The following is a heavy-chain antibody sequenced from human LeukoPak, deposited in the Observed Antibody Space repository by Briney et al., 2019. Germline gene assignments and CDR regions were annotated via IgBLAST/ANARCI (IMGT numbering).Heavy chain of an antibody. V-gene: IGHV4-59*08. J-gene: IGHJ4*02. Sequence: SETLSLTCTVSGGSISSYYWSWIRQPPGKGLEWIGYIYYRGSTYYNPSLKSRVTISLDTSKNQFSLKLSSVTAADTAVYYCARVVDRSYEGRLFDYWGQGTLVTVSS. CDR3: ARVVDRSYEGRLFDY. CDR2: IYYRGST. D-gene: IGHD3-10*01. CDR1: GGSISSYY.